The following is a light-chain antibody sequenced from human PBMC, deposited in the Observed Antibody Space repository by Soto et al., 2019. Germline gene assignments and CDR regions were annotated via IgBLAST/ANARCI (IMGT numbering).Light chain of an antibody. CDR2: GAS. Sequence: IVLTQSPGTLSLSPGERATLSCRASQSVSRSYLAWYQRTPGQAPRLLIYGASSRATGIPDRFSGSGSGTDFTLTISRLEPEDFAVYYCQQYGSSPLFTFGPGTKVDIK. V-gene: IGKV3-20*01. CDR1: QSVSRSY. J-gene: IGKJ3*01. CDR3: QQYGSSPLFT.